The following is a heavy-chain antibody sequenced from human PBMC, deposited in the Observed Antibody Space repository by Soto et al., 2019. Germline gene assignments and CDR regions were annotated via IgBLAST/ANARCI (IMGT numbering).Heavy chain of an antibody. CDR2: ISAYNGNT. Sequence: QVQLVQSGAEVKKPGASVKVSCKASGYTFTSYGISWVRQAPGQGLEWMGWISAYNGNTNYAQKLQGRVTMTTDTSTCTAYMELRRLRSADTAVYYCARVNSGPARVPAAMDDGYWGQGTLVTASS. D-gene: IGHD2-2*01. J-gene: IGHJ4*02. CDR1: GYTFTSYG. CDR3: ARVNSGPARVPAAMDDGY. V-gene: IGHV1-18*01.